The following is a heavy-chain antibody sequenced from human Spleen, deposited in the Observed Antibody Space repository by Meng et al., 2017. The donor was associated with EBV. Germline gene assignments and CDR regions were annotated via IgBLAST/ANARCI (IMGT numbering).Heavy chain of an antibody. D-gene: IGHD2-21*01. CDR3: SRDLAGAYDD. J-gene: IGHJ4*02. Sequence: VSLGESGGGVVQPGRYLRLSCAASGFTFSSYGMHWVRQAPGKGLVWISRIDENGGITSYAESVKGRFTIFRDNTRNTLFLQMNSLRAEDTALYFCSRDLAGAYDDWGQGTLVTVSS. CDR2: IDENGGIT. V-gene: IGHV3-74*01. CDR1: GFTFSSYG.